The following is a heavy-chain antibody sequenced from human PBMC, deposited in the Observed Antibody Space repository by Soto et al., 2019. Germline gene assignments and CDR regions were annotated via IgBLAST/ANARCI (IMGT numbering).Heavy chain of an antibody. J-gene: IGHJ4*02. D-gene: IGHD3-10*01. Sequence: EVQLLESGGGLVQPGGSLRLSCAASGFTFSSYAMSWVRQAPGKGLESVSAISGSGGSTYYADSVKGRFTIPRDNSKNTLYLQMNSLSADDTAVYYCAKEEGGSGIFLLCDCWGQGTLVTVSS. CDR3: AKEEGGSGIFLLCDC. CDR2: ISGSGGST. CDR1: GFTFSSYA. V-gene: IGHV3-23*01.